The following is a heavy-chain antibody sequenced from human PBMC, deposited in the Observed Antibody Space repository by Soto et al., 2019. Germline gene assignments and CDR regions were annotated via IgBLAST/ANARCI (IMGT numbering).Heavy chain of an antibody. J-gene: IGHJ6*02. CDR3: ARARANWGLYGMDV. V-gene: IGHV4-30-2*01. CDR1: GGSINSGGYS. D-gene: IGHD7-27*01. CDR2: IYHSGST. Sequence: QLQLQESGSGLVKPSQTLSLTCAVSGGSINSGGYSWSWIRQPPGKGLEWIGYIYHSGSTYYNPSPKSRVTISVDRSKNQFSLNLSSVTAADTAVYYCARARANWGLYGMDVWGQGTTVTVSS.